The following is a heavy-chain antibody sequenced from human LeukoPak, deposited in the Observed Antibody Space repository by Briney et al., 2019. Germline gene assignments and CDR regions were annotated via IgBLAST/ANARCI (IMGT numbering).Heavy chain of an antibody. CDR2: INHSGST. Sequence: SETLSLTCAVYGGSFSGYYWSWIRQPPGKGLEWIGEINHSGSTNYNPSLKSRVNISVDTSKNQFSLKLSSVTAADTAVYYCARVPYYYYYYGMDVWGQGTTVTVSS. CDR3: ARVPYYYYYYGMDV. J-gene: IGHJ6*02. CDR1: GGSFSGYY. V-gene: IGHV4-34*01.